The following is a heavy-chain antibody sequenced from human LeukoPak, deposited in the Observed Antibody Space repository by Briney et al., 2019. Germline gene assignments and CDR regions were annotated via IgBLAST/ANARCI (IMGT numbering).Heavy chain of an antibody. Sequence: QPGRSLRLSCAASGFTFSSYGMHWVRQAPGKGLEWVAVIWYDGSNKYYADSVKGRFTISRDNSKNTLYLQMNSLRAEDTAVYYCARETSELERKDDDAFDIWGQGTMVTVSS. J-gene: IGHJ3*02. CDR3: ARETSELERKDDDAFDI. V-gene: IGHV3-33*01. D-gene: IGHD1-1*01. CDR2: IWYDGSNK. CDR1: GFTFSSYG.